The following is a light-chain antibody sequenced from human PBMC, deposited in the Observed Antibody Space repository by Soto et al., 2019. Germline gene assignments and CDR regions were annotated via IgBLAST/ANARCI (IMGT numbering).Light chain of an antibody. V-gene: IGKV3-20*01. J-gene: IGKJ4*01. CDR3: QQFNSSPLT. CDR1: QSIASSY. Sequence: EIVFTQSPGTLSLSPGERATLSCRASQSIASSYLAWYQQRPGQPPRLLLYRTFNRATGIPDRFSGGGSGTDFTLTISSLEPEDSAVYFCQQFNSSPLTFGGGTKVDIK. CDR2: RTF.